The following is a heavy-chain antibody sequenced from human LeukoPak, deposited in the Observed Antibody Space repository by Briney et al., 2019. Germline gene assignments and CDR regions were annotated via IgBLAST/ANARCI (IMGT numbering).Heavy chain of an antibody. CDR1: GITFSHYS. J-gene: IGHJ4*02. Sequence: GGSLRLSCVASGITFSHYSMNWVRQAPGKGLEWVSYISSFSGTVNYADSVKGRFTISRDNAKNSLYLQMNSLRAKDTAVYYCARDQSPYYWGQGTLVTVSS. V-gene: IGHV3-48*01. CDR2: ISSFSGTV. CDR3: ARDQSPYY.